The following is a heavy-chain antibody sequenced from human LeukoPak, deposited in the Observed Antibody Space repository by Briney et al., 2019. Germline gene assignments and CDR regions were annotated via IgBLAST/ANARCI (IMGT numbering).Heavy chain of an antibody. CDR3: AGNYYGSGSYDSVDRY. CDR2: VNNSGNT. J-gene: IGHJ4*02. CDR1: GGSLSGYY. V-gene: IGHV4-34*01. Sequence: KPSETLSLTCAVYGGSLSGYYWDWIRPPPGKGLGWIGEVNNSGNTNYNPSLKSRVTISRDTSKHQFSLKVSSVTGADTAVYCCAGNYYGSGSYDSVDRYWGEGTLVTVSS. D-gene: IGHD3-10*01.